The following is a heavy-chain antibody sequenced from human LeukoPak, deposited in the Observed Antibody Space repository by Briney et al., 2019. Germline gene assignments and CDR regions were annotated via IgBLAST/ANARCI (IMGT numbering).Heavy chain of an antibody. V-gene: IGHV1-69*04. CDR1: GGTFSSYA. CDR2: IIPILGIA. J-gene: IGHJ4*02. CDR3: ARESAYGSGSSFDY. D-gene: IGHD3-10*01. Sequence: SVKVSCKASGGTFSSYAISWVRQAPGQGLEWMGRIIPILGIANYAQKLQGRVTMTTDTSTSTAYMELRSLRSDDTAVYYCARESAYGSGSSFDYWGQGTLVTVSS.